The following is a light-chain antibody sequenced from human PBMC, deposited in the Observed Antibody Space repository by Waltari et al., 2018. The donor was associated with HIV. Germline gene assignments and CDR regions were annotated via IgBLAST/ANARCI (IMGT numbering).Light chain of an antibody. Sequence: QSVLTQPPSASGTPGQRVTIPCSGSSSNIGSNTVNWYQQLPGTAPKLLIYSNTHRPSGVPDRFSGSKSGTSASLAISGLQSEDEADYYCAAWDDSLNGVVFGGGTKLTVL. J-gene: IGLJ2*01. CDR1: SSNIGSNT. CDR3: AAWDDSLNGVV. CDR2: SNT. V-gene: IGLV1-44*01.